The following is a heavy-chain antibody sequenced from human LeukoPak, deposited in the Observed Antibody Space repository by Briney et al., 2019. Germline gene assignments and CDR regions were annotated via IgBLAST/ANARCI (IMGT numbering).Heavy chain of an antibody. V-gene: IGHV3-48*01. CDR3: GRDAADVYNYGIQY. D-gene: IGHD5-24*01. CDR1: GFTFSSYS. Sequence: GGSLRLSCAASGFTFSSYSLNWVRQAPGKGLEWVSYISTSSTTMYYADSVQGRFTISRDNAKNSLFLQMNNLRAEDTAVYFCGRDAADVYNYGIQYWGRGTLVTVSS. CDR2: ISTSSTTM. J-gene: IGHJ4*02.